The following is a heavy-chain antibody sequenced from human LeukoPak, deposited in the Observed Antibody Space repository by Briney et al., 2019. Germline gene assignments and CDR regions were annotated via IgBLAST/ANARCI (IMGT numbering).Heavy chain of an antibody. CDR1: GFTFSSYA. V-gene: IGHV3-23*01. CDR2: ISGSGGST. J-gene: IGHJ4*02. Sequence: HPGGSLRLSCAASGFTFSSYAMSWVRQAPGKGLEWVSAISGSGGSTYYADSVKGRFTISRDNSKSTLYLQMNSLRAEDTAVYYCAKGMEYDYVWGSYRSSCFDYWGQGTLVTVSS. CDR3: AKGMEYDYVWGSYRSSCFDY. D-gene: IGHD3-16*02.